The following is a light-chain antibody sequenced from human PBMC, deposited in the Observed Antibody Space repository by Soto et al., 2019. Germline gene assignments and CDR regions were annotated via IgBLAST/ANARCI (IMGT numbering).Light chain of an antibody. V-gene: IGLV1-44*01. CDR2: SNN. Sequence: QSVLTQPPSASGTPGQRVTISCSGSSSNIGSKDVNWYQQLPETAPKVLMYSNNQRPSGVPDRFSGSKSGTSASLAIRGLQSDAEADYYCAAWDDSLNGYVFGTGTKLTVL. J-gene: IGLJ1*01. CDR1: SSNIGSKD. CDR3: AAWDDSLNGYV.